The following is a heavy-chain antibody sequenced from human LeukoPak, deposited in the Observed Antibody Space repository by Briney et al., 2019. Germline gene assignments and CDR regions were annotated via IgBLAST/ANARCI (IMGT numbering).Heavy chain of an antibody. CDR3: ARGVRDSSGYWFDP. Sequence: GASVKVSCKASGGAFSSYAISWVRQAPGQGLEWMGGIIPIFGTANYAQKFRGRVTITADESTSTAYMELSSLRSEDTAVYYCARGVRDSSGYWFDPWGQGTLVTVSS. D-gene: IGHD3-22*01. V-gene: IGHV1-69*13. CDR1: GGAFSSYA. J-gene: IGHJ5*02. CDR2: IIPIFGTA.